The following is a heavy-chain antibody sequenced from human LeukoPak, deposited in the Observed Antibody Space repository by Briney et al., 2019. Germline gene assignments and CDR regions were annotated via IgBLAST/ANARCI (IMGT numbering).Heavy chain of an antibody. J-gene: IGHJ4*02. CDR3: ARVNSRQSTSFDY. D-gene: IGHD4-23*01. V-gene: IGHV1-46*01. CDR2: INPSGGST. CDR1: GYTFTSYY. Sequence: ASVTVSFTASGYTFTSYYIHWVRHAPGQGLEWMGIINPSGGSTSYAQKFQGRVTMTRDMSTSTVYMELSSLRSEDTAVYYCARVNSRQSTSFDYWGQGTLVTVSS.